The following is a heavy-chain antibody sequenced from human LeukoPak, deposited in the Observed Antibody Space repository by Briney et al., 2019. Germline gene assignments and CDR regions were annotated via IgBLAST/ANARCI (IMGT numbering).Heavy chain of an antibody. CDR1: GFTFSSYS. CDR2: ISSSSSYI. J-gene: IGHJ4*02. CDR3: AREDKWLCYFDY. D-gene: IGHD5-12*01. Sequence: GGSLRLSCAASGFTFSSYSMNWVRQAPGKWLEWVSSISSSSSYIYYADSVKGRFTISRDNAKNSLYLQMNSLRAEDTAVYYCAREDKWLCYFDYWGQGTLVTVSS. V-gene: IGHV3-21*01.